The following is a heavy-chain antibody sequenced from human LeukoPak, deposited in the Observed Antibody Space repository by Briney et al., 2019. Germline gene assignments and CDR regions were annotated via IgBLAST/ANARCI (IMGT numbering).Heavy chain of an antibody. Sequence: GGSLRLSCAASGFTFSSYGMHWVRQAPGKGLEWVAFIRYDGSNKYYADSVKGRFTISRDNSKNTLYLQMNSLRAEDTAVYYCARGDCSDGSCYYLDYWGQGTLVTVSS. J-gene: IGHJ4*02. CDR2: IRYDGSNK. V-gene: IGHV3-30*02. D-gene: IGHD2-15*01. CDR1: GFTFSSYG. CDR3: ARGDCSDGSCYYLDY.